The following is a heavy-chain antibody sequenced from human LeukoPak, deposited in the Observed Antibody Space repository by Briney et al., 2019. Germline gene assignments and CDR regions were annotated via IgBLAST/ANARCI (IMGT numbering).Heavy chain of an antibody. J-gene: IGHJ4*02. CDR1: GFTFSSYT. CDR2: ISGSGGST. D-gene: IGHD6-13*01. V-gene: IGHV3-23*01. CDR3: AKSRAAAGTNRFDY. Sequence: GGSLRLSCAASGFTFSSYTMNWVRQSPGKGLEWVSAISGSGGSTCYADSVKGRFTISRDNSKNTLYLQMNSLRAEDTAVYYCAKSRAAAGTNRFDYWGQGTLVTVSS.